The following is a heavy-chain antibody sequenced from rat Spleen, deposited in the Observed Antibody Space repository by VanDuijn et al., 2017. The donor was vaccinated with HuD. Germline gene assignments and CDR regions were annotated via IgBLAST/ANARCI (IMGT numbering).Heavy chain of an antibody. CDR2: ISPGGGNT. CDR1: GFTFSDYA. D-gene: IGHD1-2*01. Sequence: EVQLVESGGGLVQPGRSLKFSCAASGFTFSDYAMAWVRQAPKKGLEWVASISPGGGNTYYRDSVKGRFAISRDNVKSILYLQMDSLRSEDTATYYCARGEAIAAIWIPFAYWGQGTLVTVSS. CDR3: ARGEAIAAIWIPFAY. J-gene: IGHJ3*01. V-gene: IGHV5S23*01.